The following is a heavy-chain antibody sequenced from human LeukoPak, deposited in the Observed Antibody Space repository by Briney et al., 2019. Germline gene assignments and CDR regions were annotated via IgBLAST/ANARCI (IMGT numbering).Heavy chain of an antibody. Sequence: GASVKVSCKASGYTFTGYYMHWVRQAPGQGLEWMGWINPNSGDTNYAQKFQGRVTMIRDTSISTAYMELSRLRSDDTAVYYCATDTYSGSRLIEYWGQGTLVTVSS. CDR2: INPNSGDT. V-gene: IGHV1-2*02. D-gene: IGHD1-26*01. CDR1: GYTFTGYY. J-gene: IGHJ4*02. CDR3: ATDTYSGSRLIEY.